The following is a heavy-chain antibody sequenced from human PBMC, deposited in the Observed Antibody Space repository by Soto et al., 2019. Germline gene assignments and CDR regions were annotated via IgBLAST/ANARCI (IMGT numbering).Heavy chain of an antibody. J-gene: IGHJ6*04. D-gene: IGHD3-22*01. CDR3: ARDGVWDSIPYGMDV. CDR2: ISSSGSTI. V-gene: IGHV3-48*03. CDR1: GFTFSSYE. Sequence: GGSLRLSCAASGFTFSSYEMNWVRQAPGKGLEWVSYISSSGSTIYYADSVKGRFTISRDNAKNSLYLQMNSLRAEDTAVYYCARDGVWDSIPYGMDVWGKGTTVTVSS.